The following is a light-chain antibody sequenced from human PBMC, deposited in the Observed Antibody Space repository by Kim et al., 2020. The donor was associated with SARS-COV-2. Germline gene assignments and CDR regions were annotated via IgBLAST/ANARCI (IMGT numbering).Light chain of an antibody. J-gene: IGLJ3*02. CDR2: KDR. CDR1: SSNVGTNY. CDR3: ATWDDSLSGPV. Sequence: QSVLTQSPSASGTPGQRVTISCSGGSSNVGTNYVHWYQQLPGTAPKLLIYKDRQRPSGVPDRFSGSKSGTSASLAISGLQSEDEADYYCATWDDSLSGPVFCGGTQLTVL. V-gene: IGLV1-47*01.